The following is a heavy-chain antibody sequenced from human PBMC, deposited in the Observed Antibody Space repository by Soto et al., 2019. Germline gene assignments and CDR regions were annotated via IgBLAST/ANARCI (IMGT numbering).Heavy chain of an antibody. D-gene: IGHD2-15*01. CDR1: GYSFTKYW. CDR2: IYPGDSDT. Sequence: EEALKVSCEAAGYSFTKYWIGWLRQMPGKGLEWMGIIYPGDSDTRYSPSFQGQVTISADKSISTAYLQWSSLKASDTGMYYCARSLGYCSGGSCYYAGADYWGQGTLVTVS. V-gene: IGHV5-51*01. J-gene: IGHJ4*02. CDR3: ARSLGYCSGGSCYYAGADY.